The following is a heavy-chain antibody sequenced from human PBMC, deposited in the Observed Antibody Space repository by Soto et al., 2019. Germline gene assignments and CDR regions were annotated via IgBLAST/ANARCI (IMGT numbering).Heavy chain of an antibody. Sequence: QVQLVQSGAEVKKPGSSVKVSCKISGGTFSRYSISWVRQAPGQGLEWMGGIVPIFGTTNYAQKFQDRVTITTDESATTAHMALCNLRSEDTAVYYCARPYEGGYSSNHHYYYALDVWGQGTAVTVSS. CDR1: GGTFSRYS. CDR3: ARPYEGGYSSNHHYYYALDV. V-gene: IGHV1-69*01. J-gene: IGHJ6*02. CDR2: IVPIFGTT. D-gene: IGHD3-22*01.